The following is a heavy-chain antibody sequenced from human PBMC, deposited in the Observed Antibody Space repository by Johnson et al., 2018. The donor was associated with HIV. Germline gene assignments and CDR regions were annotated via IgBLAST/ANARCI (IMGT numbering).Heavy chain of an antibody. CDR2: IRYDGSNN. V-gene: IGHV3-30*02. J-gene: IGHJ3*02. CDR3: AKDRGLWFGDDAFDS. CDR1: GFTFSSYA. D-gene: IGHD3-10*01. Sequence: QVQLVESGGGVVQPGGSLRLSCAASGFTFSSYAMHWVRQAPGKGLEWVAFIRYDGSNNYYADSVKGGFTISRDNSKNTLYLQMDSLRAEDTAVYYWAKDRGLWFGDDAFDSWGQGTMVTVSS.